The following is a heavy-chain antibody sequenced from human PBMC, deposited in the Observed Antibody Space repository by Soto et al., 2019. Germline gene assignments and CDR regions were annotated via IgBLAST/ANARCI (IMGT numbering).Heavy chain of an antibody. D-gene: IGHD1-1*01. J-gene: IGHJ5*02. V-gene: IGHV4-31*03. CDR2: IYYSGST. CDR3: AGESNWNLNWFDP. CDR1: GGSISSGGYY. Sequence: PSETLSLTCTASGGSISSGGYYWSWIRQHPGKGLEWIGYIYYSGSTYYNPSLKSRVTISVDTSKNQFSLKLSSVTAADTAVYYCAGESNWNLNWFDPWGQGTLVTVSS.